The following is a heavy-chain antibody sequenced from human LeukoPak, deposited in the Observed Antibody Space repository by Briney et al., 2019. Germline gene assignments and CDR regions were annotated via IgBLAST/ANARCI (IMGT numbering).Heavy chain of an antibody. V-gene: IGHV5-51*01. CDR1: GYSFTSYW. Sequence: GESLKISCKGSGYSFTSYWIGWVRQMPGKGLEWMGIVYPGDSDTRYSPSFQGQVTISADKSISTAYLQWSSLKASDTAMYYCASGRYSSSPYYYYGMDVWGQGTTVTVSS. CDR2: VYPGDSDT. CDR3: ASGRYSSSPYYYYGMDV. D-gene: IGHD6-13*01. J-gene: IGHJ6*02.